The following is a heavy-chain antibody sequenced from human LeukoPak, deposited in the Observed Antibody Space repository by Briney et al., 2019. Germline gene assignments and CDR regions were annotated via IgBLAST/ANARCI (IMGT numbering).Heavy chain of an antibody. CDR2: VSTSGSTI. V-gene: IGHV3-48*03. J-gene: IGHJ4*02. D-gene: IGHD3-10*01. Sequence: PGGSLRLSCAASGFTFSSYEMNWVRQAPGKGLEWVSYVSTSGSTIYYADSVKGRFTISRDDAKNSLYLQMNSLRADDTAVYYCARDSQAGVEGDYWGQGTLVTVSS. CDR1: GFTFSSYE. CDR3: ARDSQAGVEGDY.